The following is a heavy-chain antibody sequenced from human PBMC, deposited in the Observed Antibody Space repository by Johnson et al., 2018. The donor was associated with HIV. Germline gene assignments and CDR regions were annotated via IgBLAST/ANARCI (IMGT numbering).Heavy chain of an antibody. V-gene: IGHV3-30-3*01. CDR2: ISYDGSNK. CDR3: AKDPGGGSYPNDAFDI. D-gene: IGHD1-26*01. J-gene: IGHJ3*02. Sequence: QVQLVESGGGLVKPGGSLRHSCAASGFTFSSYALHWVRQAPGKGLEWVAVISYDGSNKYYADSVKGRFTISRDNSKNTLYLQMNSLRAEDTGVYYWAKDPGGGSYPNDAFDIWGQGTMVTVSS. CDR1: GFTFSSYA.